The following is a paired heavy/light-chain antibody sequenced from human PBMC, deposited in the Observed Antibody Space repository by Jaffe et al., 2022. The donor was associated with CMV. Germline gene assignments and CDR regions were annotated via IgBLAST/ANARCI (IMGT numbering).Light chain of an antibody. V-gene: IGLV2-14*01. Sequence: QSALTQPASVSGSPGQSITISCTGTSSDVGGYNYVSWYQQHPGKAPKLMIYDVTNRPSGVSNRFSGSKSGNTASLTISGLQAEDEADYYCSSYTSSSTPYVFGTGTKVTVL. CDR1: SSDVGGYNY. CDR3: SSYTSSSTPYV. J-gene: IGLJ1*01. CDR2: DVT.
Heavy chain of an antibody. CDR2: IYPSDSDP. V-gene: IGHV5-51*01. D-gene: IGHD3-22*01. Sequence: EVQLVQSGAEVKKPGESLKISCKGSGYRFTSYWIGWVRQMPGKGLEWMGIIYPSDSDPRYSPSFQGQVTISVDNSISTAYLQWSSLKASDNAMYYCVRGYYYFDYWGQGTLVTVSS. CDR1: GYRFTSYW. CDR3: VRGYYYFDY. J-gene: IGHJ4*02.